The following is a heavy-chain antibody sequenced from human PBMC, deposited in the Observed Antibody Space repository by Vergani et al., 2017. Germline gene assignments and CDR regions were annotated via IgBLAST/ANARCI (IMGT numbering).Heavy chain of an antibody. Sequence: QVQLVESGGGVVQPGRSLRLSCAASGFTFSSYGMHWVRQAPGKGLEWVSVISYDGSNKYYADSVKGRFTISRDNSKNTLYLQMNSLRAEDTAVYFCAKNPRSVQWELGTPYYYYYYMDVWGKGTTVTVSS. CDR2: ISYDGSNK. D-gene: IGHD1-26*01. J-gene: IGHJ6*03. CDR3: AKNPRSVQWELGTPYYYYYYMDV. CDR1: GFTFSSYG. V-gene: IGHV3-30*18.